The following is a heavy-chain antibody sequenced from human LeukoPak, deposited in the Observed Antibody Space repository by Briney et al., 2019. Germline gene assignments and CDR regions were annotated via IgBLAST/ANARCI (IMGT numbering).Heavy chain of an antibody. CDR1: GGSVSSGGYY. J-gene: IGHJ4*02. CDR3: AREAMYSYGNNFDY. Sequence: SETLSLTCTVSGGSVSSGGYYWSWIRQPPGKGLEWIGYIYYSGSTNYNPSLKSRVTISVDTSKNQFSLKLSSATAADTAVYHCAREAMYSYGNNFDYWGQGTLVTVSS. CDR2: IYYSGST. D-gene: IGHD5-18*01. V-gene: IGHV4-61*08.